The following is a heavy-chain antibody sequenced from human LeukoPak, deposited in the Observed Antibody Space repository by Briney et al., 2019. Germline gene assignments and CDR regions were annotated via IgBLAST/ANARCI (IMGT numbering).Heavy chain of an antibody. CDR2: IFPSGGEI. V-gene: IGHV3-23*01. CDR3: AKDGGEYYDILTGYYPRLYYMDV. J-gene: IGHJ6*03. D-gene: IGHD3-9*01. CDR1: GFTFSTFA. Sequence: PGGSLRLSCAASGFTFSTFAMIWVRQPPGKGLEWVSSIFPSGGEIHYADSVKGRFTISRDNSKNTLYLQMNSLRAEDTAVYYCAKDGGEYYDILTGYYPRLYYMDVWGKGTTVTISS.